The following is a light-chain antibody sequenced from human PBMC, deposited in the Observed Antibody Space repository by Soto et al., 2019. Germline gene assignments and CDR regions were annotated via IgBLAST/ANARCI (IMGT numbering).Light chain of an antibody. V-gene: IGKV3-20*01. CDR3: QQYDTSPPLT. Sequence: EIVLTQSPGTLSLSPGDRATLSCRASQSVTSNYLAWYQQKPGQAPRLLLYGASRRAIGIPDRFSGSGSGTDFTLTISRLEPEDFAMYYCQQYDTSPPLTFGGGTKV. CDR2: GAS. J-gene: IGKJ4*01. CDR1: QSVTSNY.